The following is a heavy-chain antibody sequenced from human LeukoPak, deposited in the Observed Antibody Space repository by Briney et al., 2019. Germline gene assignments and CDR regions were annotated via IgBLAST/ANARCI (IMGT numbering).Heavy chain of an antibody. V-gene: IGHV4-59*01. CDR3: ARTLVVPAATRLFDY. J-gene: IGHJ4*02. D-gene: IGHD2-2*01. CDR1: GGSISSYY. Sequence: PSETLSLTCTGSGGSISSYYWSWLRQPPGQGLEWLGYIYYSGSTSYNPSLKSRVTISVDTYKNQFSLKLSSVTAADTAVYYCARTLVVPAATRLFDYWGQGTLVTVSS. CDR2: IYYSGST.